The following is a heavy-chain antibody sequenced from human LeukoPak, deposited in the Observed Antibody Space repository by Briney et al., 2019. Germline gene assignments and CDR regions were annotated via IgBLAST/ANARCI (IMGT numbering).Heavy chain of an antibody. CDR2: ISGSGGST. J-gene: IGHJ4*02. V-gene: IGHV3-23*01. CDR3: AKGSIGHIVVVTAIDY. Sequence: GGSLRLSCAASGFTFSSYAMSWVRQAPGKGLEWVSAISGSGGSTYYADSVKGRFTISRDNSKNTLYLQMNSLRAEDTAVYYCAKGSIGHIVVVTAIDYWGQGTLVTVSS. CDR1: GFTFSSYA. D-gene: IGHD2-21*02.